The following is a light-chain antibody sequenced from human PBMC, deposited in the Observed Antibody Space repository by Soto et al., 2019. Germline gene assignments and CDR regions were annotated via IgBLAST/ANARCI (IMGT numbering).Light chain of an antibody. Sequence: EIVLTQSPGTLSLSPGERATLSCRASHSVSSTYLGWYQQKPGQAPRLLIYGASSRATGIPDRFSGSGSGTDFTLTISRLEADDFAVYYCQQYDGSPWTFGQGTKVEIK. V-gene: IGKV3-20*01. J-gene: IGKJ1*01. CDR1: HSVSSTY. CDR2: GAS. CDR3: QQYDGSPWT.